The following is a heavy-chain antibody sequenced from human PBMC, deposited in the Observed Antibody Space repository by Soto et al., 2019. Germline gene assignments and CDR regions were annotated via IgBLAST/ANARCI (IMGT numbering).Heavy chain of an antibody. J-gene: IGHJ4*02. V-gene: IGHV1-58*01. CDR3: AAVIYYRSGQDY. CDR2: IVVGSGNT. D-gene: IGHD3-22*01. CDR1: GFTFTSSA. Sequence: SVKVSCKASGFTFTSSAVQWVRQARGQSLEWIGWIVVGSGNTNYAQKFQERVTITRDMSTSTAYMELSSLRSEDTAVYYCAAVIYYRSGQDYWGQGPLVTVSS.